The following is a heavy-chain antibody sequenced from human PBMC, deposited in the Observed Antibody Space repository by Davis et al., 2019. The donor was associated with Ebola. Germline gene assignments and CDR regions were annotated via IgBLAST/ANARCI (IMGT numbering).Heavy chain of an antibody. J-gene: IGHJ6*03. D-gene: IGHD5/OR15-5a*01. CDR1: GFSLSDAW. CDR2: IRTNSESGTT. Sequence: PGGSLRLSCAASGFSLSDAWINWVRQSPGKGLEWVGRIRTNSESGTTDYATPVKGRFRMSRDDSKQTVYLDMESLKSDDTAVYYCTTGGRSTYYYYYLEVWGNGTTVTVSS. CDR3: TTGGRSTYYYYYLEV. V-gene: IGHV3-15*01.